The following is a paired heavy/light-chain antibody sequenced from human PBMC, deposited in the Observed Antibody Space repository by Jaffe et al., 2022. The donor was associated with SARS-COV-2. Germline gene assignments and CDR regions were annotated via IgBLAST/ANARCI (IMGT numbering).Light chain of an antibody. V-gene: IGKV3-11*01. CDR2: DAS. Sequence: EIVLTQSPATLSLSPGERATLSCRASQSVSSYLAWYQQKPGQAPRLLIYDASNRATGIPARFSGSGSGTDFTLTISSLEPEDFAVYYCQQRSNWPKTFGQGTKVEIK. CDR1: QSVSSY. CDR3: QQRSNWPKT. J-gene: IGKJ1*01.
Heavy chain of an antibody. CDR2: IYYSGST. V-gene: IGHV4-30-4*01. CDR3: AREPSGPAPHDAFDI. CDR1: GGSISSGDYY. J-gene: IGHJ3*02. D-gene: IGHD6-25*01. Sequence: QVQLQESGPGLVKPSQTLSLTCTVSGGSISSGDYYWSWIRQPPGKGLEWIGYIYYSGSTYYNPSLKSRVTISVDTSKNQFSLKLSSVTAADTAVYYCAREPSGPAPHDAFDIWGQGTMVTVSS.